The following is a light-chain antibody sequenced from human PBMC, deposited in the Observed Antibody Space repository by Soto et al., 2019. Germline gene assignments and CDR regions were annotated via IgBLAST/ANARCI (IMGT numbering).Light chain of an antibody. CDR1: QSVSSIY. CDR2: GAS. CDR3: QQYSSSALT. Sequence: EIVLTQSPGTLSLSPGERATLSCRASQSVSSIYLAWYQQKPGQAPRLLIYGASSRHTGIPDRFSGSGSGTDFTLTISSLEPEDFAVYYCQQYSSSALTFGGGTKVEIK. J-gene: IGKJ4*01. V-gene: IGKV3-20*01.